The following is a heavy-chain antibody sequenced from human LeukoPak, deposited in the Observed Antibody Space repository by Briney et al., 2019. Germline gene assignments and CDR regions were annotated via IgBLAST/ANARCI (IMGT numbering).Heavy chain of an antibody. V-gene: IGHV3-23*01. D-gene: IGHD6-13*01. J-gene: IGHJ4*02. Sequence: PGGSLRLSCAASGFTFSSYGMNWVRQAPGKGLEWVSGISTSGGSSSYADSVKGRFTISRDNPRNTLYMEMNSLRADDTAVYYCARDPGSSSFDYWGQGTLVTVSS. CDR2: ISTSGGSS. CDR1: GFTFSSYG. CDR3: ARDPGSSSFDY.